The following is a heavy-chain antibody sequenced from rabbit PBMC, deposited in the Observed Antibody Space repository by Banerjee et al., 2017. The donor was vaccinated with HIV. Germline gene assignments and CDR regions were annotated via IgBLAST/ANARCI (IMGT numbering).Heavy chain of an antibody. Sequence: QSLEEFGGDLVKPVASLTLTCIASGIDFSSGYYMCWFRQAPGKGPEWIACISIGSGSSYYASWAKGRFTITKTSSTTVSLQLNSLTAADTATYFCVRDWASGSGPYYFNLWGPGTPSPS. CDR3: VRDWASGSGPYYFNL. CDR1: GIDFSSGYY. J-gene: IGHJ4*01. D-gene: IGHD1-1*01. CDR2: ISIGSGSS. V-gene: IGHV1S40*01.